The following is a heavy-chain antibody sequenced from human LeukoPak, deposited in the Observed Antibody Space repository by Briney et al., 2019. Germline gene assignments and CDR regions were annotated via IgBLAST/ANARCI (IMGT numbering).Heavy chain of an antibody. CDR2: TYFRSQWYS. Sequence: SQTLSLTCAISGDXVSSTSAAWNWIGQSPSRCLEWLGRTYFRSQWYSDYAVSVRGRISINADTSKNQFSLQLNSVTPEDTAIYFCARYTYTFYLDYWGQGTVVTVSS. D-gene: IGHD2/OR15-2a*01. CDR1: GDXVSSTSAA. CDR3: ARYTYTFYLDY. J-gene: IGHJ4*02. V-gene: IGHV6-1*01.